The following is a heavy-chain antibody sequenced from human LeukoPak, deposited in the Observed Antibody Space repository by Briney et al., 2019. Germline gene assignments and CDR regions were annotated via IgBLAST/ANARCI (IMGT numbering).Heavy chain of an antibody. J-gene: IGHJ3*02. V-gene: IGHV4-59*01. CDR3: ASSGYSYGPTAFDI. Sequence: KTSETLSLTCTVSGGSISSYYWRWIRQPPGKGLEWLGYIYYSGSTNYNPSLKRPVTISVDTSKNQFSLKRSSVTAADTAVYYCASSGYSYGPTAFDIWGQGTMVTVSS. CDR1: GGSISSYY. CDR2: IYYSGST. D-gene: IGHD5-18*01.